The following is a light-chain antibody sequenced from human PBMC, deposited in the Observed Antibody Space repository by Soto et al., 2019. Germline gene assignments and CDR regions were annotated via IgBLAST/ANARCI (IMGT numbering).Light chain of an antibody. Sequence: DIQMTQSPSTLSASVGDRVTITCRASQSISSWLAWYQQKPGKAPKLLIYDASSLESGVPSRFRRSGSGTEFTLTISSLQPDDFATYYCQQYNSYLFTFGPGTKVDIK. CDR1: QSISSW. V-gene: IGKV1-5*01. CDR2: DAS. J-gene: IGKJ3*01. CDR3: QQYNSYLFT.